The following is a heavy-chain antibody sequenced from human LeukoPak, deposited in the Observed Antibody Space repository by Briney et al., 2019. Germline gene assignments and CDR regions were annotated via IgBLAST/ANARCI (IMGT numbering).Heavy chain of an antibody. V-gene: IGHV3-53*01. J-gene: IGHJ4*02. Sequence: PGGSLRLSCAASGFTVSTNYMSWARQAPGTGLEWVSAFYSDGTAYYADSVKGRFTISRDNSENTVFLQMNSLRAEDTAVYYCARAPTRTTTFDYWGQGTLVTVSS. CDR1: GFTVSTNY. CDR2: FYSDGTA. CDR3: ARAPTRTTTFDY. D-gene: IGHD1-26*01.